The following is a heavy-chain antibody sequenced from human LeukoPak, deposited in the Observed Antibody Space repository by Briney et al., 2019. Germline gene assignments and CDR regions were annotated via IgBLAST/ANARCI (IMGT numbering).Heavy chain of an antibody. CDR2: INHSGST. J-gene: IGHJ4*02. CDR1: GGSFSGYY. Sequence: SETLSLTCAVYGGSFSGYYWSWIRQPPGKGLEWIGEINHSGSTNYNPSLKSRVTISVDTSKNQFSLKLSSVTAADRAVYYCARVVRGDWDSSIGYWGQGTLVTVSS. V-gene: IGHV4-34*01. D-gene: IGHD2-21*01. CDR3: ARVVRGDWDSSIGY.